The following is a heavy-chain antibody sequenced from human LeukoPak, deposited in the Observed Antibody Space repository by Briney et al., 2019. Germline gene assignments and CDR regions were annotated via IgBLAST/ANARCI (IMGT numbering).Heavy chain of an antibody. CDR2: TDEDGSEK. Sequence: GGSLRLSCAASRFTFNTFWMSWVRQAPGKGLEWVANTDEDGSEKYYVESVKGRFTISRDNAKNTLYLQMNSLRAEDTAVYYCARTPEGDFWSGYYQFDYWGQGTLVTVSS. CDR3: ARTPEGDFWSGYYQFDY. J-gene: IGHJ4*02. D-gene: IGHD3-3*01. CDR1: RFTFNTFW. V-gene: IGHV3-7*01.